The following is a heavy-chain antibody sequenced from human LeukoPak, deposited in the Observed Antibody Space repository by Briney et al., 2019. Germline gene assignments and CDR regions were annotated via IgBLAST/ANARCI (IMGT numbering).Heavy chain of an antibody. J-gene: IGHJ4*02. V-gene: IGHV4-30-4*07. D-gene: IGHD4/OR15-4a*01. Sequence: SQTLSLTCAVSGGSISSGGYSWSWIRQPPGKGLEWIGYIYCSGSTNYNPSLKSRVTISVDTSKNQFSLKLSSVTAADTAVYYCARHDGVLATFDYWGQGTLVTVSS. CDR2: IYCSGST. CDR1: GGSISSGGYS. CDR3: ARHDGVLATFDY.